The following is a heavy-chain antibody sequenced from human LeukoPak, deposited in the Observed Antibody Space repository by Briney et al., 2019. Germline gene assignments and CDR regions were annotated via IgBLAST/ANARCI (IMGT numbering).Heavy chain of an antibody. J-gene: IGHJ6*03. CDR3: ARDGYCSSTSCYYYYYYMDV. CDR1: GFTFDNYG. Sequence: GGSLRLSCAASGFTFDNYGMSWVRQVPGKGVEWVSGINWNGGSTGYADSVRGRFTISRDNANNSLYLQMNSLRAEDTASYYFARDGYCSSTSCYYYYYYMDVWGKGTTVTISS. D-gene: IGHD2-2*01. CDR2: INWNGGST. V-gene: IGHV3-20*04.